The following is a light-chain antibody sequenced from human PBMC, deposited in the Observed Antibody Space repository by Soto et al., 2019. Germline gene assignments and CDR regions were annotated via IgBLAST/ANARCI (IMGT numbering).Light chain of an antibody. J-gene: IGKJ5*01. CDR3: QQYENSPIT. V-gene: IGKV3-20*01. CDR2: GAS. CDR1: QSVSSF. Sequence: EIGMTQSPATLSVSPGERATLSCRASQSVSSFLAWYQQKPGQAPRLLIYGASSGATGIPDRFSGTGSETDFTLTINRLEPEDFAVYYCQQYENSPITFGQGTRLE.